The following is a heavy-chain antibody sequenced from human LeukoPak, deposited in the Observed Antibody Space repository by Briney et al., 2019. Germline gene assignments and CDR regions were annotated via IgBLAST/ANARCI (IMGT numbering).Heavy chain of an antibody. CDR3: ARIELYYDFWSGQDY. V-gene: IGHV1-18*01. CDR2: ISAYNGNT. Sequence: ASVKVSCKASGYTFTSYGISWVRQAPEQGLEWMGWISAYNGNTNYAQKLQGRVTMTTDTSTSTAYMELRSLRSDDTAVYYCARIELYYDFWSGQDYWGQGTLVTVSS. D-gene: IGHD3-3*01. J-gene: IGHJ4*02. CDR1: GYTFTSYG.